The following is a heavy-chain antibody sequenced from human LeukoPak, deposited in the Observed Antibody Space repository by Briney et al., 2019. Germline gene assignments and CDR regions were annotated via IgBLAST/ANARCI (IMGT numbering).Heavy chain of an antibody. Sequence: GASVKVSCKAPGYTFTSYDINWVRQATGQGLEWMGWMNPNSGNTGYAQKFQGRVTMTRNTSISTAYMELSSLRSEDTAVYYCARAMVRGVIIGVGYWGQGTLVTVSS. D-gene: IGHD3-10*01. CDR3: ARAMVRGVIIGVGY. V-gene: IGHV1-8*01. CDR1: GYTFTSYD. J-gene: IGHJ4*02. CDR2: MNPNSGNT.